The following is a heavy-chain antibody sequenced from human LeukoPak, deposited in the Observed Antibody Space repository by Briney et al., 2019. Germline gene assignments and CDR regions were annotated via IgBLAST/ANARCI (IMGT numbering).Heavy chain of an antibody. CDR2: IYYSGST. V-gene: IGHV4-59*01. CDR3: AHTAMVRGVMWYYYYMDV. CDR1: GGSISSYY. D-gene: IGHD3-10*01. Sequence: SETLSLTCTVSGGSISSYYWSWIRQPPGKGLEWIGYIYYSGSTNYNPSLKSRVTISVDTSKNQFSLKLSSVTAADTAVYHCAHTAMVRGVMWYYYYMDVWGKGTTVTISS. J-gene: IGHJ6*03.